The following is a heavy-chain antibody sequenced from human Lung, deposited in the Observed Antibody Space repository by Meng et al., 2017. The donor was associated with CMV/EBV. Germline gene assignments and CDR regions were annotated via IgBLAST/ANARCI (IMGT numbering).Heavy chain of an antibody. Sequence: AXVXVSXXASGDSFTGYYMHWVRQAPGQGLEWMGWINPKHGVTHYEEKFQGRVMMTRATSNSTAYMELSSLRSDDTAVDYYASDYYCGGAHTGGLDVWGQGXTVTVSS. J-gene: IGHJ6*02. CDR2: INPKHGVT. D-gene: IGHD3-10*01. CDR3: ASDYYCGGAHTGGLDV. V-gene: IGHV1-2*02. CDR1: GDSFTGYY.